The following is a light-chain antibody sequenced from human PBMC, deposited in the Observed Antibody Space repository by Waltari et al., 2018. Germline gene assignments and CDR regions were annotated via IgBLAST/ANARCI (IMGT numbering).Light chain of an antibody. CDR3: QSYDNSLYGSTA. J-gene: IGLJ1*01. Sequence: QSVLTQPPSVSGAPGQRVTISCTGSSSNVGVGYDVHWYQQLPGTAPKLLIYYNPNPPSGAPDRFSVSKSGTSASLAITGLRAEDEADYYCQSYDNSLYGSTAFGTGTKVTVL. V-gene: IGLV1-40*01. CDR1: SSNVGVGYD. CDR2: YNP.